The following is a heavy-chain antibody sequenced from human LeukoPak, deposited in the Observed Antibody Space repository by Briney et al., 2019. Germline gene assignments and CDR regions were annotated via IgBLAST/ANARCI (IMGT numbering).Heavy chain of an antibody. CDR3: ALWFGELSSDY. V-gene: IGHV1-69*06. D-gene: IGHD3-10*01. CDR1: GGTLSSYA. Sequence: ASVNVSCQASGGTLSSYAISWVGQAPAQGLDWVEGIIPIFGTANYAQKFQGRVTITADKSTSTADMEVSSLRSEDTAVYFCALWFGELSSDYWGQGTLVTVSS. CDR2: IIPIFGTA. J-gene: IGHJ4*02.